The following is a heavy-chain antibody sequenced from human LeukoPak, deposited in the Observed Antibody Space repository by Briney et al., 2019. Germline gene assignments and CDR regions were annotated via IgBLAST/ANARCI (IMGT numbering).Heavy chain of an antibody. CDR1: GGSISIYY. V-gene: IGHV4-59*01. D-gene: IGHD5-18*01. CDR2: IYYSGST. Sequence: SETLSLTCTVSGGSISIYYWSWIRQPPGKGLEWIGYIYYSGSTNYNPSLKSRVTISVDTSKNQFSLKLSSVTAADTAVYYCARGKRGYSYGTFDYWGQGTLVTVSS. J-gene: IGHJ4*02. CDR3: ARGKRGYSYGTFDY.